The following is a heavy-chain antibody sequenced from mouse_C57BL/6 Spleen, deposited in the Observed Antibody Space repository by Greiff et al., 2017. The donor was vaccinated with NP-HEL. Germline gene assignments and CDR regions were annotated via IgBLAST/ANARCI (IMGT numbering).Heavy chain of an antibody. CDR1: GYTFTDYE. CDR3: TKRGSNQIPWFAY. Sequence: QVQLQQSGAELVRPGASVTLSCKASGYTFTDYEMHWVKQTPVHGLEWIGAIDPETGGTAYNQKFKGKAILTADKSSSTAYMELRSLTSEDSAVYYCTKRGSNQIPWFAYWGQGTLVTVSA. CDR2: IDPETGGT. J-gene: IGHJ3*01. D-gene: IGHD1-1*01. V-gene: IGHV1-15*01.